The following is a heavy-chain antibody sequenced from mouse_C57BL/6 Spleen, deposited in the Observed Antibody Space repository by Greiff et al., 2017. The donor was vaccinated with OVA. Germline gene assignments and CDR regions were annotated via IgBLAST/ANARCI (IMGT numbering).Heavy chain of an antibody. CDR2: IYPGGGYT. J-gene: IGHJ2*01. V-gene: IGHV1-63*01. CDR3: ARWDSNYFDY. CDR1: GYTFTNYW. D-gene: IGHD2-5*01. Sequence: VQLQQPGAELVRPGTSVKMSCKASGYTFTNYWIGWAKQRPGHGLEWIGDIYPGGGYTNYNEKFKGKATLTADKSSSTAYMQFSSLTSEDSAIYYCARWDSNYFDYWGQGTTLTVSS.